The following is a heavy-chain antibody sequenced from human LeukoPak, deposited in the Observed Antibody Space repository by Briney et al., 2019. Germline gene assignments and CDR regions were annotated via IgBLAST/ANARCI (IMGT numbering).Heavy chain of an antibody. CDR3: ARVGGGDYALFDY. V-gene: IGHV4-31*03. Sequence: SQTLSLTCTVSGGSISSGTYYWSWICQHPGKGLEWIGCIYYSGNTYYNPSLKSRLTISVDTSKNQFSLKLSSVTAAGTAMYYCARVGGGDYALFDYWGQGTLVTVSS. J-gene: IGHJ4*02. CDR2: IYYSGNT. D-gene: IGHD2-21*02. CDR1: GGSISSGTYY.